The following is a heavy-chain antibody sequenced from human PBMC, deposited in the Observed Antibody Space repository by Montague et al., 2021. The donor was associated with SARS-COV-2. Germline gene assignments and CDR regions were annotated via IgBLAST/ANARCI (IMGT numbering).Heavy chain of an antibody. CDR1: GFIFSSYE. V-gene: IGHV3-48*03. J-gene: IGHJ4*02. D-gene: IGHD3-22*01. Sequence: SLRLSCAASGFIFSSYEMNWVRQAPGKGLEWVSYISNSGDTKYYADSVKGRFTISRDNAKNSLYLQMSSLRAEDTAFYYCARAGEDYYYDSSGFLYWGQGILVTVSS. CDR2: ISNSGDTK. CDR3: ARAGEDYYYDSSGFLY.